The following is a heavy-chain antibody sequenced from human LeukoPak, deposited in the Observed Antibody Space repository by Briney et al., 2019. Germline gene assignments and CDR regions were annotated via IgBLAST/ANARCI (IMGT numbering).Heavy chain of an antibody. V-gene: IGHV1-69*04. D-gene: IGHD1-26*01. CDR2: IIPILGIA. J-gene: IGHJ4*02. CDR1: GGTFSSYS. Sequence: SVKVSCKASGGTFSSYSISWVRQAPGQGLEWMGRIIPILGIANYAQKFQGRVTITADKSTSTAYMELSSLRSEDTAVYYCARETRYSGSYEVYWGQGTLVTVSS. CDR3: ARETRYSGSYEVY.